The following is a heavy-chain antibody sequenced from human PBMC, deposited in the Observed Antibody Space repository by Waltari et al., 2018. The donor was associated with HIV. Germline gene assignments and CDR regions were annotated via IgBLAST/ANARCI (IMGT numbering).Heavy chain of an antibody. D-gene: IGHD3-22*01. CDR2: IYYSGST. Sequence: QVQLQESGPGLVKPSETLSLTCTVSGGSLSRYYWSWIRQPPGKGLEWIGYIYYSGSTNYNPSLKSRVTISVDTSKNQFSLKLSSVTAADTAVYYCASDSSGYYSLDYWGQGTLVTVSS. J-gene: IGHJ4*02. CDR3: ASDSSGYYSLDY. CDR1: GGSLSRYY. V-gene: IGHV4-59*01.